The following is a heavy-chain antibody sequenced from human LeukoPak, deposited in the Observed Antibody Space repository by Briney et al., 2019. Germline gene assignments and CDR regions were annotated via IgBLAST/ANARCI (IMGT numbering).Heavy chain of an antibody. J-gene: IGHJ3*02. CDR3: ARDDTHYDSSGYFYDAFDI. D-gene: IGHD3-22*01. Sequence: PGGSLRLSCAGSGFTFSNYEMNWVRQAPGKGLEWVSYISSSSSTIYYADSVKGRFTISRDNAKNSLYLQMKSLRAEDTAVYYCARDDTHYDSSGYFYDAFDIWGQGTMVTVSS. V-gene: IGHV3-48*01. CDR1: GFTFSNYE. CDR2: ISSSSSTI.